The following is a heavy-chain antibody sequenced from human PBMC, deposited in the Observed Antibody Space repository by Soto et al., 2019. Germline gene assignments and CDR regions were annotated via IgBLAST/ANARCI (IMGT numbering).Heavy chain of an antibody. V-gene: IGHV4-4*02. Sequence: QVQLQESGPGLVKPSGTLSLTCAVSGGSIRTNWWSWVRQRPGKGLEWIGAIYHSGTANYNPSLRSRVTISIDKSKNQLSLDLTSVSAADTAVYYCARHISVPRTRGFDYWGQGTLVTVSS. D-gene: IGHD2-21*01. CDR1: GGSIRTNW. CDR3: ARHISVPRTRGFDY. J-gene: IGHJ4*02. CDR2: IYHSGTA.